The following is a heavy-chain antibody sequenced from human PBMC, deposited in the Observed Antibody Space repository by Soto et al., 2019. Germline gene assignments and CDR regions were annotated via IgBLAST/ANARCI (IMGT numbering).Heavy chain of an antibody. CDR1: GFIFNKYT. V-gene: IGHV3-23*01. D-gene: IGHD7-27*01. Sequence: EVQLLESGGGLVQLGGSLRLSCAASGFIFNKYTLTWVRQAPGRGLEWVSAINNRGDNTYYADSVKGRFTISKDSSKNTLYLQMNSLRAEDTAVYYCAKGDWGDVWGQGTMVIVSS. CDR3: AKGDWGDV. CDR2: INNRGDNT. J-gene: IGHJ3*01.